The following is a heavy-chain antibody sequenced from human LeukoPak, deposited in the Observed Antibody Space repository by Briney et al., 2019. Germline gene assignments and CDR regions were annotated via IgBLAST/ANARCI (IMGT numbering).Heavy chain of an antibody. V-gene: IGHV3-15*01. J-gene: IGHJ4*02. Sequence: WGSLTLSCAVSGVTFSSAWMSWVRQPPGKGLEWVGRIKIRTEGGTTDYAATVKCRFTISRADSKTTLYLQMNRLTTADTAVYDCTTDQVEVGGWLNDYWGQGTLVTVSS. CDR3: TTDQVEVGGWLNDY. CDR2: IKIRTEGGTT. D-gene: IGHD6-19*01. CDR1: GVTFSSAW.